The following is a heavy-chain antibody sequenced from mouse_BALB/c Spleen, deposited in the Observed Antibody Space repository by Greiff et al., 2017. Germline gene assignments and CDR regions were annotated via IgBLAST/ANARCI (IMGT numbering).Heavy chain of an antibody. V-gene: IGHV2-6-4*01. D-gene: IGHD1-3*01. Sequence: VQLKQSGPGLVAPSQSLSITCTVSGFSLSRYSVNWVRQPPGKGLEWLGMIWGDGSTDYNSALKSRLSISKDNSKSQVFLKMNSLQTDDTARYYCARKSSSSYYYAMDYWGQGTSVTVSS. J-gene: IGHJ4*01. CDR2: IWGDGST. CDR3: ARKSSSSYYYAMDY. CDR1: GFSLSRYS.